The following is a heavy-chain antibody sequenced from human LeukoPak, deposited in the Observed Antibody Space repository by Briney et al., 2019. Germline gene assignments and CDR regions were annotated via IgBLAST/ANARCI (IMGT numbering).Heavy chain of an antibody. J-gene: IGHJ6*03. CDR2: IIPIFGTA. CDR3: ARGMVVVVVAATHYYMDV. V-gene: IGHV1-69*01. D-gene: IGHD2-15*01. Sequence: GSSVKVSCKASGGTFSSYAISWVRQAPGQGLESMGGIIPIFGTANYAQKFQGRVTITADESTSTAYMELSSLRSGDTAVYYCARGMVVVVVAATHYYMDVWGKGTTVTVSS. CDR1: GGTFSSYA.